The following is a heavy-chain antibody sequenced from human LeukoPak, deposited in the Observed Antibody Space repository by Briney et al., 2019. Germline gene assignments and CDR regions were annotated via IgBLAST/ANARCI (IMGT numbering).Heavy chain of an antibody. Sequence: GGSLRLSCAASGFTFSAYSMHWVRQVPGKGLFWVSRINGDGNSTVYVDSVKGRFTISRDNAKNTVYLQMNSLRTEDTGVYYCGGGGGGVEVWGQGTLVTVSS. CDR1: GFTFSAYS. CDR3: GGGGGGVEV. V-gene: IGHV3-74*01. D-gene: IGHD2-15*01. CDR2: INGDGNST. J-gene: IGHJ4*02.